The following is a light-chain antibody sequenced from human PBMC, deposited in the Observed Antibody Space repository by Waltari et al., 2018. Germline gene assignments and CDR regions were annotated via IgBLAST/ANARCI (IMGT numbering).Light chain of an antibody. V-gene: IGLV2-14*03. CDR3: SSYTTSGTLV. CDR1: SSDIGAYDS. Sequence: QSALTQPLSVSGSLGQSITISCTGSSSDIGAYDSVSWYQQHPGRAPTLMIFHVTERPSGTSNRFSGSKSGNTASLTISGLQTEDEADYYCSSYTTSGTLVFGGGTKLTIL. J-gene: IGLJ2*01. CDR2: HVT.